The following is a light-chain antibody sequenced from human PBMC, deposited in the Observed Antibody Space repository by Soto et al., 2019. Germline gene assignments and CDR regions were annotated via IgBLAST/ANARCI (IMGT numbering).Light chain of an antibody. CDR3: GTWDSSLSAYV. CDR2: DSN. J-gene: IGLJ1*01. Sequence: QSVLTQPPSVSAAPGQKVTISCSGSSSNIGNNYVSWYQQPPGTAPKLLIYDSNKRPSGIPDRFSGSKSGTSATLGITGLQTGDEADYYCGTWDSSLSAYVFGTGTKVTVL. CDR1: SSNIGNNY. V-gene: IGLV1-51*01.